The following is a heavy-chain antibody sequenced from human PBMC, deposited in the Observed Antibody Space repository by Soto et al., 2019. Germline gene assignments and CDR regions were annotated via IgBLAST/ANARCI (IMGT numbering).Heavy chain of an antibody. CDR3: ARASITIFGVVLHFDY. D-gene: IGHD3-3*01. CDR1: GDSVSSNSAA. V-gene: IGHV6-1*01. CDR2: TYYRSKWYN. Sequence: PSQTLSLTCAISGDSVSSNSAAWSWIRQSPSRGLEWLGRTYYRSKWYNDYAVSVKSRITINPDTSKNQFSLQLNSVTPEDTAVYYCARASITIFGVVLHFDYWGQGTLVTVSS. J-gene: IGHJ4*02.